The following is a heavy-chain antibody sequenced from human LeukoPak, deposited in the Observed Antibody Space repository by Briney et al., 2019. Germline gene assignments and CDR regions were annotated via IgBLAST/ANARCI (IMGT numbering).Heavy chain of an antibody. V-gene: IGHV4-39*07. CDR3: ARGYSYGYGRFDY. CDR2: IYYSGST. J-gene: IGHJ4*02. CDR1: GGSISSSSYY. D-gene: IGHD5-18*01. Sequence: SETLSLTCTVSGGSISSSSYYWGWIRQPPGKGLEWIGSIYYSGSTYYNPSLKSRVTISVDTSKNQFSLKLSSVTAADTAVYYCARGYSYGYGRFDYWGQGTLVTVSS.